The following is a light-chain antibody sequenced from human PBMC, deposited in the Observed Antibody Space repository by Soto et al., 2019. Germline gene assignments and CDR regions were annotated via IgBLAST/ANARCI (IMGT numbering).Light chain of an antibody. CDR1: QSVISSD. Sequence: ESVMTQSPGTLSLSPGEIATLSCRSSQSVISSDLAWYQQKPGQAPRLLIYGASSRATGIPDRFSGSGSGTDFTLTISRLEPEYFAVYYCQQYGSSPPYTFGQGTKLEIK. CDR2: GAS. V-gene: IGKV3-20*01. CDR3: QQYGSSPPYT. J-gene: IGKJ2*01.